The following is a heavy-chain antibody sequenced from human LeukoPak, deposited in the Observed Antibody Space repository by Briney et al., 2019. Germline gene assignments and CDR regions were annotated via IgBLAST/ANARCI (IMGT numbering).Heavy chain of an antibody. Sequence: GGSLRLSCAASGFTFSNYAMSWVRQAPGKGLEWVSAISGSGGSTYYADSVKGRFTIFSDNSKNTLFLQMNSLRVEDTAIYYCAKSTRDGYNLWVDYWGQGTLVTVSS. CDR2: ISGSGGST. V-gene: IGHV3-23*01. J-gene: IGHJ4*02. CDR3: AKSTRDGYNLWVDY. D-gene: IGHD5-24*01. CDR1: GFTFSNYA.